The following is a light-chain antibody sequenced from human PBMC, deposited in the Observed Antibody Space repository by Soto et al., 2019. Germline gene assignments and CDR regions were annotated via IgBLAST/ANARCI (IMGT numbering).Light chain of an antibody. J-gene: IGLJ2*01. CDR1: SSDVGGYNY. Sequence: QSALTQPASVSGSPGQSITISCTGTSSDVGGYNYVSWYQQHPGKAPKLMIYDVSNRPSGVSNRFSGSKSGNTASLTNSGLQAEDEADYYCSSYTSSSTRSFGGGTQLTVL. CDR3: SSYTSSSTRS. CDR2: DVS. V-gene: IGLV2-14*01.